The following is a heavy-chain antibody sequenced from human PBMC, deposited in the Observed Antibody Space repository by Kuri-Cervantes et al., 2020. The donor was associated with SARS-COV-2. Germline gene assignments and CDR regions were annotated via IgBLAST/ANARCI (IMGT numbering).Heavy chain of an antibody. CDR2: ISSSSSYI. V-gene: IGHV3-21*01. CDR3: AGFPEWELLPFDI. D-gene: IGHD1-26*01. J-gene: IGHJ3*02. Sequence: GESLKISCAASGFTFSSYSMNWVRQAPGKGLEWVSSISSSSSYIYYADSVEGRFTISRDSSKNTVYLQINSLRPEDTAVYYCAGFPEWELLPFDIWGQGTGVTVSS. CDR1: GFTFSSYS.